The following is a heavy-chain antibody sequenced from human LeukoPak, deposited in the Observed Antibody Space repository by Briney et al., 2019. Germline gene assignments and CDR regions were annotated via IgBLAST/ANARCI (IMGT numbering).Heavy chain of an antibody. J-gene: IGHJ4*02. Sequence: PAGTLRLSCAASGFTFSSYGMHWVRQGPPKGLERVAVISYDASNKYYANSANGRFTTSRENSKNTLYLQMNSLRAEDTAAYYCAKDASPTYYYGSGSPTYFDYWGQGTLVTVSS. CDR1: GFTFSSYG. V-gene: IGHV3-30*18. CDR2: ISYDASNK. D-gene: IGHD3-10*01. CDR3: AKDASPTYYYGSGSPTYFDY.